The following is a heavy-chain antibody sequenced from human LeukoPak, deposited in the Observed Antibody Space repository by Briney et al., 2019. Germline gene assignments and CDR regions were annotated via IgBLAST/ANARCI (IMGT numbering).Heavy chain of an antibody. CDR3: ARRYSSGWYHYFDY. J-gene: IGHJ4*02. CDR1: GGSISSCY. CDR2: IYYSGST. V-gene: IGHV4-59*08. D-gene: IGHD6-19*01. Sequence: PSETLSLTCTVSGGSISSCYWSWIRQPPRKGLEWIGYIYYSGSTNYNPSLKSRVTISVDTSKNQFSLKLSSVTAADTAVYYCARRYSSGWYHYFDYWGQGTLVTVSS.